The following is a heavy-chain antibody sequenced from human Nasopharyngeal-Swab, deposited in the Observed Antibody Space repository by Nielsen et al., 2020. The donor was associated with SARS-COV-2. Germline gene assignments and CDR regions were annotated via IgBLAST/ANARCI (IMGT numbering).Heavy chain of an antibody. J-gene: IGHJ4*02. Sequence: VRQAPGKGLEWVSVIYSGGSTYYADSVKGRFTISRHNSKNTLYLQMNSLRAEDTAVYYCARDRIAVAGEFDYWGQGTLVTVSS. V-gene: IGHV3-53*01. CDR2: IYSGGST. D-gene: IGHD6-19*01. CDR3: ARDRIAVAGEFDY.